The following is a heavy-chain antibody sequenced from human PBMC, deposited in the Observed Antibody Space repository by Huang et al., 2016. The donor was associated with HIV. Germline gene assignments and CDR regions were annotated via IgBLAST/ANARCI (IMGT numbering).Heavy chain of an antibody. CDR2: INWKSGNI. V-gene: IGHV3-9*01. CDR1: GFTFDDYA. Sequence: EVQLVESGGGLVRPGRSLRLSCAAAGFTFDDYAMHGVRQTPGKGLEWFSGINWKSGNIAYAYSVRGRFTISRDNAKNSLYLQMNSLRPEYTALYYCAKDWGYDFGAFDFWGRGTMVTVSS. J-gene: IGHJ3*01. D-gene: IGHD3-16*01. CDR3: AKDWGYDFGAFDF.